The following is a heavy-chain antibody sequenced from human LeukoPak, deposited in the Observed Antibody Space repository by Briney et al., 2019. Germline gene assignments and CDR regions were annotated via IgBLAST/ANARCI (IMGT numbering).Heavy chain of an antibody. J-gene: IGHJ5*02. Sequence: ASVKVSCKASGYTFTSYDINWVRQAPGQGLDWMGWINPNSGGTNYAPKFQGRVTMTRDTSISTAYMELSRLRSDDTAVYYCARRTKCSGGSCYSGDNWFDPWGQGTLVTVSS. V-gene: IGHV1-2*02. CDR1: GYTFTSYD. CDR2: INPNSGGT. CDR3: ARRTKCSGGSCYSGDNWFDP. D-gene: IGHD2-15*01.